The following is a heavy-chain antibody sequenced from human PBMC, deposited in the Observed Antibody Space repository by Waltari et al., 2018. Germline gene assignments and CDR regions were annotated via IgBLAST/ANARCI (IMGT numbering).Heavy chain of an antibody. CDR3: AKHQIVVAPLDY. V-gene: IGHV3-23*01. J-gene: IGHJ4*02. Sequence: EVQLLESGGGLVQPGGSLRLSCAAYGFTFSSYAMSWVRQAPGKGLEWVSAISGSGGSTYYADSVKGRFTISRDNSKNTLYLKMNSLRDEDTAVYYCAKHQIVVAPLDYWGQGTLVTVSS. CDR2: ISGSGGST. D-gene: IGHD3-22*01. CDR1: GFTFSSYA.